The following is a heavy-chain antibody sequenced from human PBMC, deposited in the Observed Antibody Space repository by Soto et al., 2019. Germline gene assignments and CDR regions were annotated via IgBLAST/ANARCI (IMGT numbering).Heavy chain of an antibody. CDR3: ARDHKGGYYYYGMDV. CDR1: GFTFSSYE. J-gene: IGHJ6*02. Sequence: GSLRLSCAASGFTFSSYEMNWVRQAPGKGLEWVSYISSSGSTIYYADSVKGRFTISRDNAKNSLYLQMNSLRAEDTAVYYCARDHKGGYYYYGMDVRGQGTTVTV. CDR2: ISSSGSTI. V-gene: IGHV3-48*03.